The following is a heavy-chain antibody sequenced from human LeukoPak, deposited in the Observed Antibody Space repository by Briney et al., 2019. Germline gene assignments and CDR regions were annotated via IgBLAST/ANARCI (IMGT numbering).Heavy chain of an antibody. J-gene: IGHJ4*02. CDR2: ISSSGRTI. D-gene: IGHD3-10*01. V-gene: IGHV3-11*01. Sequence: GGSLTLSCAASGITFSDHYMNWIRQAPGKGLEWVSYISSSGRTIDYADSVKGRFTISMDNAKKSLYLQMNSLRTEDTAVYYCARTKSENAYGQPHGLDNWGQGILVTVSS. CDR3: ARTKSENAYGQPHGLDN. CDR1: GITFSDHY.